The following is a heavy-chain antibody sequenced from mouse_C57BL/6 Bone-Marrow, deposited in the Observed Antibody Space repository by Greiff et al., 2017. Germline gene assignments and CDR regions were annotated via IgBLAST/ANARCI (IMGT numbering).Heavy chain of an antibody. CDR2: IHPSDSDT. V-gene: IGHV1-74*01. CDR1: GYTFTSYW. J-gene: IGHJ4*01. D-gene: IGHD1-1*01. Sequence: QVQLKQPGAELVKPGASVKVSCKASGYTFTSYWMHWVKQRPGQGLEWIGRIHPSDSDTNYNQKFKGKATLTVDKSSSTAYMQLSSLTSEDSAVYYCAIEENYYGSSYYAMDYWGQGTSVTVSS. CDR3: AIEENYYGSSYYAMDY.